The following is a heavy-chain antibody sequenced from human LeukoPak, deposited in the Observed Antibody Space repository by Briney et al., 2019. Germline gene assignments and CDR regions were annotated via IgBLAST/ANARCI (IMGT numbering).Heavy chain of an antibody. J-gene: IGHJ5*02. Sequence: ASVKVSCKASGGTFSSYAISWVRQVPGQGLEWMGGIIPIFGTANYAQKFQGRVTITADESTSTAYMELSSLRSEDTAVYYCARVQSGFSEAPGHFDPWGQGTLVTVSS. D-gene: IGHD1-14*01. CDR2: IIPIFGTA. V-gene: IGHV1-69*13. CDR3: ARVQSGFSEAPGHFDP. CDR1: GGTFSSYA.